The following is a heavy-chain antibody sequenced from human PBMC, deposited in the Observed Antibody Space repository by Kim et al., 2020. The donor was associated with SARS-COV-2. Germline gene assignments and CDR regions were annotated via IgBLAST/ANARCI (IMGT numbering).Heavy chain of an antibody. V-gene: IGHV3-21*01. J-gene: IGHJ6*02. Sequence: GGSLRLSCAASGFTFSSYSMNWVRQAPGKGLEWVSSISSSSSYIYYADSVKGRFTISRDNAKNSLYLQMNSLRAEDTAVYYWARDLSIAAAGIMNYYYGMEVGGQGTTVTVSS. CDR2: ISSSSSYI. CDR1: GFTFSSYS. CDR3: ARDLSIAAAGIMNYYYGMEV. D-gene: IGHD6-13*01.